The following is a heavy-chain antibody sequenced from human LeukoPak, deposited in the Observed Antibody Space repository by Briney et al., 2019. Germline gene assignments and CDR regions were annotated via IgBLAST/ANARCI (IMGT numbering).Heavy chain of an antibody. CDR3: SKAPAGLYSSSWYQFDY. Sequence: GGSLRLSCAASGFTFSNYGMRWVRQAPGKGLEWVAVISKDGNNEYYEDSVKGRFTISRDNSKNTVYLQMNSLRPEDTAIYYCSKAPAGLYSSSWYQFDYWGQGTLVTVSS. J-gene: IGHJ4*02. D-gene: IGHD6-13*01. V-gene: IGHV3-30*18. CDR2: ISKDGNNE. CDR1: GFTFSNYG.